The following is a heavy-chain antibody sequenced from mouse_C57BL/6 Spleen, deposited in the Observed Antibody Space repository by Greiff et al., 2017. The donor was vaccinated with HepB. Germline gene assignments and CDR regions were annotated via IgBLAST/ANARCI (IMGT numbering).Heavy chain of an antibody. V-gene: IGHV1-69*01. J-gene: IGHJ2*01. CDR2: IDPSDSYT. D-gene: IGHD2-12*01. Sequence: QVQLQQPGAELVMPGASVKLSCKASGYTFTSYWMHWVKQRPGQGLEWIGEIDPSDSYTNYNQKFKGKSTLTVDKSSSTAYMQLSSLTSEDSAVYDCARGGSYIGYWGQGTTLTVSS. CDR1: GYTFTSYW. CDR3: ARGGSYIGY.